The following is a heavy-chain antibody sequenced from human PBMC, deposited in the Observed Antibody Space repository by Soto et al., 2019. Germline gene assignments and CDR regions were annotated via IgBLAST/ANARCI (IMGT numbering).Heavy chain of an antibody. CDR1: GGTFSTYT. D-gene: IGHD5-12*01. V-gene: IGHV1-69*13. Sequence: SVKVSCKSSGGTFSTYTLAWVRQAPGQGLEWVGGIIPIFGTANYPQKFKGRVTITADESTSTAYMELSSLRSEDTAVYYCASSGRLGYNLWDYFAYWGQGTLVTVSS. CDR2: IIPIFGTA. J-gene: IGHJ4*02. CDR3: ASSGRLGYNLWDYFAY.